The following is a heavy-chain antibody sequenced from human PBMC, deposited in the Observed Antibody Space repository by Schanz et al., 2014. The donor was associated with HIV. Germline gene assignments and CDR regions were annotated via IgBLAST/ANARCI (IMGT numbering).Heavy chain of an antibody. D-gene: IGHD2-21*02. CDR3: ARDLYCGGDCYAPYWYFDL. Sequence: EVPLLESGGGLAQPGGSQRLSCAASGFAFSDYAMSWVRQAPGKGLEWVSSISGGSGSTFYADSVKGRFTISRDNAKNSLYLQMNSLRAEDTAVYFCARDLYCGGDCYAPYWYFDLWGRGTTVTVSS. J-gene: IGHJ2*01. CDR1: GFAFSDYA. CDR2: ISGGSGST. V-gene: IGHV3-23*01.